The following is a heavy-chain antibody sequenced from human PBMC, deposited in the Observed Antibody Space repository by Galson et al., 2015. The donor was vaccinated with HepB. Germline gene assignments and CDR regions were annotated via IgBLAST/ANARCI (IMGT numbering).Heavy chain of an antibody. CDR1: GYTFNKYG. J-gene: IGHJ4*02. CDR3: ARASGSTSSWYGVD. Sequence: SVKVSCKASGYTFNKYGINWVRQAPGQGLEWMGWISAYNGNTNYAQKLQGRVTMTTDTSTSTAYMELRSLRSDDTAVYYCARASGSTSSWYGVDWGQGTLVTVSS. CDR2: ISAYNGNT. D-gene: IGHD6-13*01. V-gene: IGHV1-18*01.